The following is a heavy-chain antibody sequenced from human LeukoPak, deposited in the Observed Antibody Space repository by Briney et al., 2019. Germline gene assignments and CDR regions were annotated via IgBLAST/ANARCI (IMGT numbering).Heavy chain of an antibody. CDR1: GGSIISGMNY. J-gene: IGHJ4*02. D-gene: IGHD3-10*01. CDR3: VRHISVVRGETFDF. CDR2: IYYSGST. V-gene: IGHV4-39*01. Sequence: SETLSLTCTVSGGSIISGMNYWGWIRHPPGKGLEWIGSIYYSGSTYYNPSLKSRVTISVDTSKNQFSLKLSSVTAADTAVYYCVRHISVVRGETFDFWGQGSLVTVSS.